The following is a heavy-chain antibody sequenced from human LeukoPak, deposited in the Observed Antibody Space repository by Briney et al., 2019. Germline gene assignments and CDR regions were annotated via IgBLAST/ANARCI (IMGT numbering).Heavy chain of an antibody. Sequence: ASVKVSCKASGYTFTSYDINWVRQATGQGLEWMGWMNPNSGNTGYAQKLQGRVTMTTDTSTSTAYMELRSLRSDDTAVYYRARVVPIAAAGRYNWFDPWGQGTLVTVSS. V-gene: IGHV1-8*01. J-gene: IGHJ5*02. CDR1: GYTFTSYD. D-gene: IGHD6-13*01. CDR2: MNPNSGNT. CDR3: ARVVPIAAAGRYNWFDP.